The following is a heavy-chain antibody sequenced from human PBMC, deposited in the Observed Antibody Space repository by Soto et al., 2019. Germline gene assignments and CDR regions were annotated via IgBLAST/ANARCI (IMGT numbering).Heavy chain of an antibody. D-gene: IGHD3-22*01. CDR3: ARVNYDSSGYYHEDY. CDR2: IIPIFGTA. V-gene: IGHV1-69*13. CDR1: GGTFSSYA. J-gene: IGHJ4*02. Sequence: SVKVSCKASGGTFSSYAISWVRQAPGRGLEWMGGIIPIFGTANYAQKFQGRVTITADESTSTAYMELSSLRSEDTAVYYCARVNYDSSGYYHEDYWGQGTLVTVSS.